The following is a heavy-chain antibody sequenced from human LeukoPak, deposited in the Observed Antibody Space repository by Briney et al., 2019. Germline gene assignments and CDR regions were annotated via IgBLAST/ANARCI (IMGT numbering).Heavy chain of an antibody. D-gene: IGHD3-22*01. Sequence: ASVKVSCKASGYTFTGYYMHWVRQAPGQGLEWMGWINPNSGGTNYAQKFQGRVTMTRDTSFSTAYMGLSRLRSDDTAVYYCARVSEDDSSKYYYYYYMDVWGKGTTVTVSS. CDR1: GYTFTGYY. CDR3: ARVSEDDSSKYYYYYYMDV. J-gene: IGHJ6*03. CDR2: INPNSGGT. V-gene: IGHV1-2*02.